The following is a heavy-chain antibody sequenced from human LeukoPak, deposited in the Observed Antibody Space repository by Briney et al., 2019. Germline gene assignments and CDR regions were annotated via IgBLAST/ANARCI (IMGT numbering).Heavy chain of an antibody. D-gene: IGHD5-18*01. J-gene: IGHJ4*02. CDR3: ARGRYSYGKYDY. Sequence: SETLSLTCAVYGGSFNGYYWSRIRQPPGKGLEWIGEINHSGSTNYNPSLKSRVTISVDTSKNQFSLKLSSVTAADTAVYYCARGRYSYGKYDYWGQGTLVTVSS. CDR1: GGSFNGYY. V-gene: IGHV4-34*01. CDR2: INHSGST.